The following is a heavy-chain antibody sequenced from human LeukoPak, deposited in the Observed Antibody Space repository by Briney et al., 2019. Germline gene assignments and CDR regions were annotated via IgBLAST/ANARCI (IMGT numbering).Heavy chain of an antibody. J-gene: IGHJ4*02. V-gene: IGHV5-51*01. Sequence: GESLKISCKGSGYSFTSYWIGWVRQMPGKGLEWMGIIYPGDSDTRYSPSFQGQVTISADKSISTAYLQWSSLKASDTAMYYCARRGRGSWVVTAISFDYWGQGTLVTVSS. CDR2: IYPGDSDT. CDR1: GYSFTSYW. CDR3: ARRGRGSWVVTAISFDY. D-gene: IGHD2-21*02.